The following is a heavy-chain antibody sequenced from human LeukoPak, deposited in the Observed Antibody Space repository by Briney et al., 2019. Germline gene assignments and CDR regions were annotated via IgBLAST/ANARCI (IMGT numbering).Heavy chain of an antibody. D-gene: IGHD2-2*01. CDR2: LSSSTSYT. CDR3: VREKDQEV. V-gene: IGHV3-48*03. Sequence: PGGSLRLSCAASGFTFSSYEMNWVRQAPGKGLEWIAYLSSSTSYTNYAASVEGRFIVSRDNANNLVYLQMDSLRVDDTATYYCVREKDQEVWGQGTLVIVSP. CDR1: GFTFSSYE. J-gene: IGHJ4*02.